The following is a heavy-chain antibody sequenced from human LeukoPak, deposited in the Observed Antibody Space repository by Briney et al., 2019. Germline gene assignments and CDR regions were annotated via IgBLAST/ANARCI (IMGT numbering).Heavy chain of an antibody. V-gene: IGHV4-59*01. CDR2: IYCSGST. D-gene: IGHD6-19*01. J-gene: IGHJ4*02. Sequence: SETLSLTCTVSGGSISGYWWSWFRQPPGKGLEYIGYIYCSGSTNYNPSLMSRVTISVDTSKNQFSLKLTSVTAADTAVYYCARGGEWMAHWGQGTLVTVSS. CDR3: ARGGEWMAH. CDR1: GGSISGYW.